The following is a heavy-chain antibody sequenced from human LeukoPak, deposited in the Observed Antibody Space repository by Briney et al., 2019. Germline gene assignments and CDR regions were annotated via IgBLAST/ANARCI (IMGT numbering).Heavy chain of an antibody. D-gene: IGHD3-10*01. CDR1: GGSISSYY. CDR2: IYYSGST. Sequence: SETLSLTCTVSGGSISSYYWSWIRQLPGKGLEWIGYIYYSGSTNYNPSLKSRVTISVDTSKNQFSLKLSSVTAADTAVYYCARDPTQLLWFGELWGGDAFDIWGRGTMVTVSS. CDR3: ARDPTQLLWFGELWGGDAFDI. V-gene: IGHV4-59*12. J-gene: IGHJ3*02.